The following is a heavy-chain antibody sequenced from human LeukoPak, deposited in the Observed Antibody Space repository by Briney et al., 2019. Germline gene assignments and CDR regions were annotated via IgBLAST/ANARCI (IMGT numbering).Heavy chain of an antibody. J-gene: IGHJ6*03. CDR1: GFTFSSYW. V-gene: IGHV3-7*01. CDR2: IKQDGSEK. Sequence: GGSLRLSCAASGFTFSSYWMSWVRQAPGKGLEWVANIKQDGSEKYYVDSVKGRFTISRDNAENSLYLQLNSLRAEDTAVYYCAREECGGDCYSYYYYYMDVWGKGTTVTVSS. D-gene: IGHD2-21*02. CDR3: AREECGGDCYSYYYYYMDV.